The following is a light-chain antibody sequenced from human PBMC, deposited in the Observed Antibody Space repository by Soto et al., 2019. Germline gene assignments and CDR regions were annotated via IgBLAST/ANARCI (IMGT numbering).Light chain of an antibody. J-gene: IGLJ3*02. Sequence: QSVLTQPPSVSGAPGQTVTISCSGSSSNIGAGYDVHWYQQLPGKVPKLVIYDTFNRPSGVPDRFSGSKSGTSASMAITGLQAEDEADYYCQAYDNSLGVSVLFGGGTTLTVL. CDR1: SSNIGAGYD. CDR2: DTF. CDR3: QAYDNSLGVSVL. V-gene: IGLV1-40*01.